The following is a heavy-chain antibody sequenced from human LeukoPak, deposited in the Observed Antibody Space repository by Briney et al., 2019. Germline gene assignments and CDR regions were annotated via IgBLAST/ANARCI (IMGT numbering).Heavy chain of an antibody. CDR2: IYYSGST. CDR1: GGAISSSSDY. D-gene: IGHD6-6*01. V-gene: IGHV4-39*07. J-gene: IGHJ3*02. CDR3: AREGSSAAFDI. Sequence: PSETLSLTCTVSGGAISSSSDYWGGSREPPGKGREWIGSIYYSGSTYYNPSLKSRVTLSVDKSKNQFSLKLSSVTAADTAVYYCAREGSSAAFDIWGQGTMVTVSS.